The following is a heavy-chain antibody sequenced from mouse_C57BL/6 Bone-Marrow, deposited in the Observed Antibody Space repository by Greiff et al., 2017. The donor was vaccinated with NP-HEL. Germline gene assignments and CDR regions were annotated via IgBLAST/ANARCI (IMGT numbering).Heavy chain of an antibody. V-gene: IGHV3-5*01. CDR1: GISITTGNYR. CDR3: ARDRGYYYGSIWYFDV. J-gene: IGHJ1*03. CDR2: IYYSGTI. Sequence: EVQLQESGPGLVKPSQTVFLTCTVTGISITTGNYRWSWIRQFPGNKLEWIGYIYYSGTITYNPSLTSRTTITRDTPKHQFFLEMNSLTAEDTATYYCARDRGYYYGSIWYFDVWGTGTTVTVSS. D-gene: IGHD1-1*01.